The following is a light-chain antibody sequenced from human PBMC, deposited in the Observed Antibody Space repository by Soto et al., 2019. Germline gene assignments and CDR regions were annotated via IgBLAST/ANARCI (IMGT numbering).Light chain of an antibody. Sequence: EIVMTQSPATLSVSPGERATLSCRASQSVSNNLAWYQKKPGQAPRLLIYGASTRATGIPARFSGSGSGTEFTLTISSLQSEDFAFYYCQQYGSSPPMYTFGQGTKLEIK. CDR2: GAS. J-gene: IGKJ2*01. V-gene: IGKV3-15*01. CDR3: QQYGSSPPMYT. CDR1: QSVSNN.